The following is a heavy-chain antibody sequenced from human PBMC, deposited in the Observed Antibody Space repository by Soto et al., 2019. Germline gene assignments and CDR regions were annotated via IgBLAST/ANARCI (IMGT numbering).Heavy chain of an antibody. CDR3: ARDRPASSIRARDYYYAMDV. CDR2: ISTYNGNT. Sequence: QVQLVQSGAEVKKPGASVKVSCKASGYSFITYGISWVRQAPVQGLEWMGWISTYNGNTKNARKLQGRVTMTNDTSTTTGYMELRSLRSDGTAVYYCARDRPASSIRARDYYYAMDVWGQGTTVTVSS. V-gene: IGHV1-18*01. D-gene: IGHD6-6*01. J-gene: IGHJ6*02. CDR1: GYSFITYG.